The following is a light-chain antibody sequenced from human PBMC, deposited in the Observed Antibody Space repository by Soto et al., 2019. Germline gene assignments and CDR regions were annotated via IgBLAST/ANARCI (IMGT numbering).Light chain of an antibody. CDR3: QQYNNLWT. Sequence: DTPMTQSPSTLYASVGDRVTITCRASQTINNLLAWYQQKPGKAPKLLIHQVSSLHSGVPSRFSASGSGTEFTLTISSLQPDDFATYYCQQYNNLWTFGQGTKVEIK. J-gene: IGKJ1*01. CDR2: QVS. V-gene: IGKV1-5*03. CDR1: QTINNL.